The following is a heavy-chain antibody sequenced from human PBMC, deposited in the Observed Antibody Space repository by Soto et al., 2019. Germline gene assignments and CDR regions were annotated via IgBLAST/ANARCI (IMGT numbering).Heavy chain of an antibody. CDR2: IIPIFGTA. CDR1: GGTFSSYA. Sequence: SVKVSCKASGGTFSSYAISWVRQAPGQGLEWMGGIIPIFGTANYAQKFQGRVTITADESTSTAYMELSSLRSEDTAVYFCARDTGGDHDAFDIWGQGTMVTVSS. D-gene: IGHD2-8*02. J-gene: IGHJ3*02. V-gene: IGHV1-69*13. CDR3: ARDTGGDHDAFDI.